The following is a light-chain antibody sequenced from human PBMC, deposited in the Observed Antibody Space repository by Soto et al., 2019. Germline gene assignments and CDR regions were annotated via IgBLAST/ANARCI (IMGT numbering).Light chain of an antibody. V-gene: IGKV3-11*01. CDR1: QSVSSY. CDR2: DAS. J-gene: IGKJ3*01. CDR3: QQRSNWPPVFT. Sequence: EIVLTQSPATLSLSPGERATLSCRASQSVSSYLAWYQQKPGQAPRLLIYDASSRATGIPARFSGSGSGTDFTLTISSLVPEDFAVYYCQQRSNWPPVFTFGPGTKVDIK.